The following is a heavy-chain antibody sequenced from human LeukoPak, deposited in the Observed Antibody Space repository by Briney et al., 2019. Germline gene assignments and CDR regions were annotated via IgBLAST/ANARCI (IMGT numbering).Heavy chain of an antibody. CDR3: ARRSYDYVWGTDY. CDR1: GGSFSGYY. Sequence: SETLSLTCAVYGGSFSGYYWSWIRQPPGKGLEWIGEINHSGSTNCNPSLKSRVTISVDTSKNQFSLKLSSVTAADTAVYYCARRSYDYVWGTDYWGQGTLVTVSS. D-gene: IGHD3-16*01. V-gene: IGHV4-34*01. CDR2: INHSGST. J-gene: IGHJ4*02.